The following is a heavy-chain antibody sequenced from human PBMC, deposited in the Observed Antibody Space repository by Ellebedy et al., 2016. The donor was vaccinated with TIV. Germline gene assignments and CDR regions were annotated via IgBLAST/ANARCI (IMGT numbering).Heavy chain of an antibody. J-gene: IGHJ6*02. CDR3: ARVRGTYAYGMDV. Sequence: PGGSLRLSCAASGLTFSSHRMNWVRQAPGKGLEWVSCIGTTGNTVYYADSVKGRFTISRDNAMNSLYLEMNSLRDEDTAVYYCARVRGTYAYGMDVWGQGTTVTVSS. CDR1: GLTFSSHR. CDR2: IGTTGNTV. V-gene: IGHV3-48*02. D-gene: IGHD3-16*01.